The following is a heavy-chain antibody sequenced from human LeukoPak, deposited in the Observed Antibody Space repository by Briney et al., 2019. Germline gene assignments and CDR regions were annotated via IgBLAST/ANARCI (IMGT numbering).Heavy chain of an antibody. D-gene: IGHD2/OR15-2a*01. CDR2: INRSGST. J-gene: IGHJ4*02. CDR1: GGSFSGYY. CDR3: ARRVYPDY. Sequence: SETLSLTRAVYGGSFSGYYWSWLRQPPGKGLEWIGEINRSGSTNYNPSLKSRVTISVDTSKNQFSLKLSSVTAADTAVYYCARRVYPDYWGQGTLVTVSS. V-gene: IGHV4-34*01.